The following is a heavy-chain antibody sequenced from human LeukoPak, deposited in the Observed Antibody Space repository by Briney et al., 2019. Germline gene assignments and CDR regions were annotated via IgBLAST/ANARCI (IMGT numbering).Heavy chain of an antibody. CDR2: IYYSGST. J-gene: IGHJ5*02. Sequence: PSETLSLPCTVSGGSISNYYWSWIRQPPGKGLEWIGYIYYSGSTNYNPSLKSRVTISVDSSKNPFSLKLSSVTAADTAVYYCARGIAAAAPGWSDPWGQGTLVTVSS. CDR1: GGSISNYY. CDR3: ARGIAAAAPGWSDP. V-gene: IGHV4-59*08. D-gene: IGHD6-13*01.